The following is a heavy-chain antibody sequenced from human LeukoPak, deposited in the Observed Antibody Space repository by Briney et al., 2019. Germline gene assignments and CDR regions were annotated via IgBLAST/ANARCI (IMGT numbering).Heavy chain of an antibody. CDR2: MSYDGRNK. J-gene: IGHJ4*02. CDR1: GFGFSNYG. D-gene: IGHD3-22*01. CDR3: ARDPYDSSGYGDH. Sequence: PGGSLRLSCAASGFGFSNYGMHWVRQAPGRGLEWVAVMSYDGRNKYYADFVKGRFTISRDNSKKTLYLQMNSLRAEDTALYYCARDPYDSSGYGDHWGQGTLVTVSS. V-gene: IGHV3-30*03.